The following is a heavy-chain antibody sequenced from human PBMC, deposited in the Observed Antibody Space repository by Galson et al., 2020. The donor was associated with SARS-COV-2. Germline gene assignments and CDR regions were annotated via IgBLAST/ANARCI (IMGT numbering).Heavy chain of an antibody. Sequence: SETLSLTCTVSGGSISSNGYFWGWIRQPPGKGLEYIGTISYSGRTSYSPPLKTRVSISADTSKNQVSLKVNSVTAADTAVYYCARRGYALADQWGQGALVTVSS. V-gene: IGHV4-39*01. CDR1: GGSISSNGYF. D-gene: IGHD2-2*01. CDR2: ISYSGRT. J-gene: IGHJ4*02. CDR3: ARRGYALADQ.